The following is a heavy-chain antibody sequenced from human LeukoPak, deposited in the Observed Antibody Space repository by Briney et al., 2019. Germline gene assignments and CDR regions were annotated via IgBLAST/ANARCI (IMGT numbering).Heavy chain of an antibody. D-gene: IGHD3-22*01. CDR1: GYTFTGYY. J-gene: IGHJ4*02. CDR2: INPNSGGT. Sequence: ASVKVSCKASGYTFTGYYMHWVRQAPGQGLEWMGWINPNSGGTNYAQKFQGRVTMTRDTSISTAYMELSSLRSEDTAVYYCAREDYYDSGSNDYWGQGTLVTVSS. V-gene: IGHV1-2*02. CDR3: AREDYYDSGSNDY.